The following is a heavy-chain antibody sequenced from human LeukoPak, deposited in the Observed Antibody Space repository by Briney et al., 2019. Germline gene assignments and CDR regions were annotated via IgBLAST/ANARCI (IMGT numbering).Heavy chain of an antibody. J-gene: IGHJ6*02. CDR3: ARPGYYYGMDL. Sequence: GESLKISCKGSGYSLTKYWIGWVRQLPGKGLEWMAIIYPDDSDTRYTPSFQGQVTISVDKSINTAYLQWNTLKASDTAMYYCARPGYYYGMDLWGQGTTVTVSS. CDR1: GYSLTKYW. CDR2: IYPDDSDT. V-gene: IGHV5-51*01.